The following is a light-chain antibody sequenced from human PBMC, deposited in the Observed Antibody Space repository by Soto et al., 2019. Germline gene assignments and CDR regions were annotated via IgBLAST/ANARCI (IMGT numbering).Light chain of an antibody. J-gene: IGLJ3*02. CDR3: SSYAASNNFYFV. Sequence: QSALTQPPSASGSPGQSVTISCTGTRSDVGGYNYVSWYQQYPGRAPKLMIYEVTKRPSGVPDRFSGSKSGNTASLTVSGLQAEDEADYYGSSYAASNNFYFVFGGGTKLTVL. CDR2: EVT. CDR1: RSDVGGYNY. V-gene: IGLV2-8*01.